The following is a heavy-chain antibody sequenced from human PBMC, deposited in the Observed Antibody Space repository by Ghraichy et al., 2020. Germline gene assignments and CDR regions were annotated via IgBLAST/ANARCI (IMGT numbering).Heavy chain of an antibody. CDR1: GFTFSSYG. V-gene: IGHV3-30*02. J-gene: IGHJ6*02. CDR2: IRYAGSNK. D-gene: IGHD6-13*01. Sequence: GGSLRLSCAASGFTFSSYGIHWVRQAPGKGLEWVAFIRYAGSNKYYADSVKGRFTISRDNSKNTLYLQMNSLRAEDTAVYYCAKDRHVAAAGTLYYGMDVWGQGTTVTVSS. CDR3: AKDRHVAAAGTLYYGMDV.